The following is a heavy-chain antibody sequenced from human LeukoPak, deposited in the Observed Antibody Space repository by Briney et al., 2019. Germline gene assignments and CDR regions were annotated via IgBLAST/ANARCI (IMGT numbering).Heavy chain of an antibody. Sequence: GGSLRLSCAASGFPFSSYSMNWVRQAPGKGLEWVSSISSSSSYIYYAASVKGRFPISRDNAKHSLYLQMNSRRAADTAVYYCERGDYWGEGTLVTVSS. CDR3: ERGDY. J-gene: IGHJ4*02. V-gene: IGHV3-21*01. CDR1: GFPFSSYS. CDR2: ISSSSSYI.